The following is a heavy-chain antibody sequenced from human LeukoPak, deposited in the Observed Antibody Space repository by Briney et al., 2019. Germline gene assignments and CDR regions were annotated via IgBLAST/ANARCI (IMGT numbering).Heavy chain of an antibody. D-gene: IGHD4-11*01. V-gene: IGHV3-33*06. CDR1: GFTFNSRG. CDR3: AKIGGAYSRYFDL. Sequence: GGSLRLSCAASGFTFNSRGMHWVRQAPGKGLEWVAVIWYDGSNEYYADSVMGRFTISRDNLENTVYLQMNSLRAEDTAVYYCAKIGGAYSRYFDLWGRGTLVTVTS. CDR2: IWYDGSNE. J-gene: IGHJ2*01.